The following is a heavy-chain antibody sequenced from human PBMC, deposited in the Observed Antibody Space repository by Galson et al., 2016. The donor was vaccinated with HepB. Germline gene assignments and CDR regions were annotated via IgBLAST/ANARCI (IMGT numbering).Heavy chain of an antibody. Sequence: SLRLSCAASGFTFTDYYMSWIRQAPGKGLEWVSGISGTGGSGISGSDESKHYADSVKGRFTISRDNSKNTLYLQMNSLRADDTAVYYCAKEFPLISMVRGWAFDYWGQGALVAVSS. CDR3: AKEFPLISMVRGWAFDY. CDR2: ISGTGGSGISGSDESK. CDR1: GFTFTDYY. D-gene: IGHD3-10*01. V-gene: IGHV3-23*01. J-gene: IGHJ4*02.